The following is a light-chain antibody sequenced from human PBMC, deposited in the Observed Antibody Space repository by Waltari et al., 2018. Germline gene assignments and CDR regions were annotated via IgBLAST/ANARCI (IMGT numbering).Light chain of an antibody. J-gene: IGLJ3*02. CDR1: RSNIGNNY. CDR3: AVWDDALSGAV. CDR2: RNN. Sequence: QSVVTQPPSASGTPGQRVTISCSGRRSNIGNNYVYWYQQLPGTAPKLFIHRNNRRPSWFADRFSGSKSGNSASLAISDLRSEDEADYYCAVWDDALSGAVFGGGTKLTVL. V-gene: IGLV1-47*01.